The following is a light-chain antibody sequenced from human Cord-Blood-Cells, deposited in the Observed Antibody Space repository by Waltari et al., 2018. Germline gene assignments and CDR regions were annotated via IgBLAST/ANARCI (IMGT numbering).Light chain of an antibody. J-gene: IGLJ3*02. CDR3: SSYTSSSTWV. V-gene: IGLV2-14*03. Sequence: QSALTQPASVSGSPGQSITIPCTGTSSDVGGYNYVSWYQHHPGKAPKLMIYDVSNRPSGVSNRFSGSNSGNTASLTISGLQAEDEADYYCSSYTSSSTWVFGGGTKLTVL. CDR2: DVS. CDR1: SSDVGGYNY.